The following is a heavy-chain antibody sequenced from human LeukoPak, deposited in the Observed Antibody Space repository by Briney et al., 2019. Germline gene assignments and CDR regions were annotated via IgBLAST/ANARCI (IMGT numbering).Heavy chain of an antibody. V-gene: IGHV1-2*02. D-gene: IGHD2-2*01. CDR1: GYTFTGCY. J-gene: IGHJ4*02. CDR3: ARDVGEYCSSTNCYASHY. CDR2: INPHSGGT. Sequence: ASVKVSCKASGYTFTGCYIHWVRQAPGQGLEWMGWINPHSGGTNYAQKFQGGVTMTRDTSITTAYMELSSLRSDDTAVYYRARDVGEYCSSTNCYASHYWGQGTLVTVSS.